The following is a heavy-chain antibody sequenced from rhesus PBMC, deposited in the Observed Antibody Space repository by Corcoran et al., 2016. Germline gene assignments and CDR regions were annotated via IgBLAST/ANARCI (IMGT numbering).Heavy chain of an antibody. V-gene: IGHV4-122*02. CDR2: ITYRGST. CDR1: GGSISSGYYY. J-gene: IGHJ1*01. D-gene: IGHD4-23*01. CDR3: AREYPVTTRFEF. Sequence: QLQLQESGPGLVKPSETLSVTCAVSGGSISSGYYYWSWIRQPPGKGLEWIGYITYRGSTSYNPSLKSRVTISRDTSKNQFSLKLSSVTAADTAVYYCAREYPVTTRFEFWGQGALVTVSS.